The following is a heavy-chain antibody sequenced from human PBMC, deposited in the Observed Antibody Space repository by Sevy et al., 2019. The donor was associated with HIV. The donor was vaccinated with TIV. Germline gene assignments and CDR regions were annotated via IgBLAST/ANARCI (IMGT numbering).Heavy chain of an antibody. CDR2: TFYRSNWYN. CDR3: ARDGLTYGGMDV. V-gene: IGHV6-1*01. CDR1: GDSVSSNNAA. Sequence: SQTPSLTCAISGDSVSSNNAAWNWIRQSPSRGLEWLGRTFYRSNWYNDYAVSVKGRITINPDTSKNQLSLQLTSVTPEDTAVYYCARDGLTYGGMDVWGQGTTVTVSS. J-gene: IGHJ6*02. D-gene: IGHD1-20*01.